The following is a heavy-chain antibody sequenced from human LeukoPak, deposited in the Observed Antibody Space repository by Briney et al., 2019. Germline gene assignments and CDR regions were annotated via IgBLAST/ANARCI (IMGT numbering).Heavy chain of an antibody. CDR2: IRYDGSNK. D-gene: IGHD3-9*01. J-gene: IGHJ4*02. V-gene: IGHV3-30*02. Sequence: GGSLRLSCAASGFTFSSYGMHWVRQAPGKGLEWVAFIRYDGSNKYYADSVKGRFTISRDNSKNTLYLQMNSLRAEDTAVYYCAKVLRLRYFDWSVRPPDYWGQGTLVTVSS. CDR3: AKVLRLRYFDWSVRPPDY. CDR1: GFTFSSYG.